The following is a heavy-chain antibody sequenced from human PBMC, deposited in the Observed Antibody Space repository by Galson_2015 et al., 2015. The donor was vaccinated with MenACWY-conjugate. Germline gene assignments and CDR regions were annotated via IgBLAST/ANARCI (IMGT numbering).Heavy chain of an antibody. CDR2: IYYNGKI. J-gene: IGHJ5*02. CDR3: ARGVFRVVRGVVDRRFDP. V-gene: IGHV4-59*01. Sequence: SETLSLTCTVSGDSISSSYWSWIRQPPGKGLEWIGYIYYNGKINYNPSLKSRLTISVDTSKNQFSLKLSSVTATDTAVYYCARGVFRVVRGVVDRRFDPWGQGTLVTVSS. CDR1: GDSISSSY. D-gene: IGHD3-10*02.